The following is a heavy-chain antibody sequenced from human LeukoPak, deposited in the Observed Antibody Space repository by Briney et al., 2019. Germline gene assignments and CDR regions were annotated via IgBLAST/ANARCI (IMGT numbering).Heavy chain of an antibody. CDR3: ARGGWYVGFDF. Sequence: PGRSLRLSCAASGFTFSSYGMHWVRQAPGKGLEWVAVISYDGSNKYYADSVKGRFTISRDNAKNSLYLQMNSLRAEDTAVYHCARGGWYVGFDFWGQGTLVTVSS. J-gene: IGHJ4*02. D-gene: IGHD6-19*01. V-gene: IGHV3-30*03. CDR1: GFTFSSYG. CDR2: ISYDGSNK.